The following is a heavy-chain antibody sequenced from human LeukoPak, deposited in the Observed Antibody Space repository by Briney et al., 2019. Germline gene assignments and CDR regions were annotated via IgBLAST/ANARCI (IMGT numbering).Heavy chain of an antibody. V-gene: IGHV4-38-2*02. Sequence: SETLSLTCTVSGYSISSGYYWGWIRQPPGQGLEWIGSIYHSGSTYYNPSLKSRVTISVDTSKNQFSLKLSSVTAADTAVYYCAREGDSSGYFLLDAFDIWGQGTMVTVSS. J-gene: IGHJ3*02. D-gene: IGHD3-22*01. CDR1: GYSISSGYY. CDR3: AREGDSSGYFLLDAFDI. CDR2: IYHSGST.